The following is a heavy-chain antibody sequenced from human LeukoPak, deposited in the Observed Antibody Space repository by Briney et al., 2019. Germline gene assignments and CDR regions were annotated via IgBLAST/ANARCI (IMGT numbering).Heavy chain of an antibody. Sequence: ASVKVSCKASGYTFTGYYMHWVRQAPGQGLEWMGWINPNSGGTNYAQKFQGRVTMTRDTSISTAYMELSRLRSDDTAVYYCARERPDTAMVIDYWGQGTLVTVPS. J-gene: IGHJ4*02. CDR2: INPNSGGT. CDR3: ARERPDTAMVIDY. D-gene: IGHD5-18*01. V-gene: IGHV1-2*02. CDR1: GYTFTGYY.